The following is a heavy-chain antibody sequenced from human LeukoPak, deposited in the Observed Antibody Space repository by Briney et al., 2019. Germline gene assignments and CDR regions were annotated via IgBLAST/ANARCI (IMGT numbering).Heavy chain of an antibody. CDR1: GGSISSYY. Sequence: SETLSLTCTVSGGSISSYYWSWIRQPPGKGLEWIGHIYTSGSTNYNPSLKSRVTISVDTSKNQFSLKLSSVTAADTAVYYCARGSWDYWGQGTLVTVSS. V-gene: IGHV4-4*09. J-gene: IGHJ4*02. CDR2: IYTSGST. CDR3: ARGSWDY.